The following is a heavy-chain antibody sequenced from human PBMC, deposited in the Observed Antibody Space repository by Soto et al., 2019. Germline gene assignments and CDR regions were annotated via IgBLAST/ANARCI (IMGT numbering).Heavy chain of an antibody. CDR1: EFTLSNYE. Sequence: EAQLVESGGGLVQPGGSLRLSCAAFEFTLSNYEMDWVRQAPGKGLEWVSHIGRRGSPIYYADSVKGRFTISRDNAKNSVLLQMNSLRPEDTAVYYFARVYDDYIIDAFDIWGQGTMVSVSS. D-gene: IGHD4-17*01. V-gene: IGHV3-48*03. CDR2: IGRRGSPI. J-gene: IGHJ3*02. CDR3: ARVYDDYIIDAFDI.